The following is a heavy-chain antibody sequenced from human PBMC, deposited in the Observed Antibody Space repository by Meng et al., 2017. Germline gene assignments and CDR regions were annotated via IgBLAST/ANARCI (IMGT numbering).Heavy chain of an antibody. V-gene: IGHV3-21*01. CDR1: GFTFSSYW. D-gene: IGHD2-15*01. CDR2: ISSSSSYI. CDR3: ARGYYFYYGMDV. J-gene: IGHJ6*02. Sequence: GESLKISCAASGFTFSSYWMSWVRQAPGKGLEWVSSISSSSSYIYYADSVKGRFTISRDNAKNSLYLQMNSLRAEDTAVYYCARGYYFYYGMDVWGQGTTVTVSS.